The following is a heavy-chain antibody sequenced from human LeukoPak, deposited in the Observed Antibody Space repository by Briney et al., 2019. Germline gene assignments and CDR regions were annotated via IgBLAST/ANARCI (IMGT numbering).Heavy chain of an antibody. CDR3: VRGGRGYCRSSSCYFDS. D-gene: IGHD2-2*01. CDR1: GDSVSSNSAA. CDR2: TYYRSKWYN. V-gene: IGHV6-1*01. J-gene: IGHJ4*02. Sequence: SQTLSLTCVISGDSVSSNSAAWNWIRQSPWRGLEWLGRTYYRSKWYNDYALSVKSRITINPDTSKNQFSLQLNSVTPEDTAVYYCVRGGRGYCRSSSCYFDSWGQGALVTVSS.